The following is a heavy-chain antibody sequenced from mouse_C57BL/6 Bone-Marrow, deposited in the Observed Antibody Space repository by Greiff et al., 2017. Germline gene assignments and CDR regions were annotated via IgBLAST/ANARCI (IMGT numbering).Heavy chain of an antibody. CDR3: ARGRGRFAY. CDR2: IDPSDSYT. J-gene: IGHJ3*01. Sequence: QVQLQQPGAELVRPGTSVKLSCKASGYTFTSYWMHWVKQRPGQGLEWIGVIDPSDSYTNYNQKFKGKATLTVDTSSSTACMQLSSLTSEDSAVYYCARGRGRFAYWGQGTLVTVSA. D-gene: IGHD3-3*01. CDR1: GYTFTSYW. V-gene: IGHV1-59*01.